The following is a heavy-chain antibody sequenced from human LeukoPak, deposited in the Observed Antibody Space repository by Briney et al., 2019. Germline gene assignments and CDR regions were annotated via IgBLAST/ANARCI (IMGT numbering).Heavy chain of an antibody. V-gene: IGHV4-59*01. D-gene: IGHD2-15*01. CDR3: ARGYCSGGSCYMASYFDY. Sequence: PSETLSLTCTVSGGSISSYYWSWIRQPPGKGLEWIGYIYYSGSTNYNPSLKSRVTISVDTSKNQFSLKLSSVTAADTAVYYCARGYCSGGSCYMASYFDYWGQGTLVTVSS. J-gene: IGHJ4*02. CDR1: GGSISSYY. CDR2: IYYSGST.